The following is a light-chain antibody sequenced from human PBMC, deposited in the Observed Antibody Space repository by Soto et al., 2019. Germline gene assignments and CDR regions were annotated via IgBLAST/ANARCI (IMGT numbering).Light chain of an antibody. CDR3: QQYGSSPPYT. CDR2: GAS. V-gene: IGKV3-20*01. J-gene: IGKJ2*01. CDR1: QSVSSSY. Sequence: EIVLTQSPGTLSLSPGERATLSCRASQSVSSSYLAWYQQKPGQAPRLLIYGASSRATGIPDKFSGSGSGTDFTLTISRVEPEDFAVYYCQQYGSSPPYTFGQGTKLEIQ.